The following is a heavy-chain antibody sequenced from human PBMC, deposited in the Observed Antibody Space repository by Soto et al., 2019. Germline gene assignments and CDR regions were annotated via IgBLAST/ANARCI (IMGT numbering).Heavy chain of an antibody. CDR2: ISGYNGNT. Sequence: QVQLVQSGAEVKNPGASVTVSCKASGYEFDNYGISWVRQAPGQGLEWMGWISGYNGNTNSAENFHGRVTMTRDTSTRIAYMELKSLRSDDTAVYYCARGLTRFGESTDPCDVWGQGTIVTVSS. CDR1: GYEFDNYG. V-gene: IGHV1-18*01. CDR3: ARGLTRFGESTDPCDV. J-gene: IGHJ3*01. D-gene: IGHD3-10*01.